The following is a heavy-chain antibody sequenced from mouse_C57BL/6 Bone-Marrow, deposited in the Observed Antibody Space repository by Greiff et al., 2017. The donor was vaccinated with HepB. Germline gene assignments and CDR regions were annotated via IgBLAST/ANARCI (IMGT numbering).Heavy chain of an antibody. Sequence: VQLQQSGAELVKPGASVKLSCKASGYTFTSYWMHWVKQRPGQGLEWIGMIHPNSGSTNYNEKFKSKATLTVDKSSSTAYMQLSSLTSEDSAVYYCARLAAQATGFAYWGQGTLVTVSA. D-gene: IGHD3-2*02. CDR2: IHPNSGST. J-gene: IGHJ3*01. CDR1: GYTFTSYW. CDR3: ARLAAQATGFAY. V-gene: IGHV1-64*01.